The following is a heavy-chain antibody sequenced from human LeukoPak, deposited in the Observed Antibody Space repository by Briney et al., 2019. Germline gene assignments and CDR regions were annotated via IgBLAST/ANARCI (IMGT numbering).Heavy chain of an antibody. CDR3: ARDRYYYDSSGYYWVQPFDY. Sequence: GGSLRLSCAASGVTFSSYSMNWVRQAPGKGLEWVSSISSSSSYIYYADSVKGRFTISRDNAKNSLYLQMNSLRAEDTAVYYCARDRYYYDSSGYYWVQPFDYWGQGTLVTVSS. CDR1: GVTFSSYS. V-gene: IGHV3-21*01. J-gene: IGHJ4*02. CDR2: ISSSSSYI. D-gene: IGHD3-22*01.